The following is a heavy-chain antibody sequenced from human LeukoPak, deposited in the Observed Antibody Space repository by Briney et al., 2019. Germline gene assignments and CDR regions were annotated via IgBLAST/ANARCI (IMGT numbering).Heavy chain of an antibody. CDR3: ASWEVPAVMPQDY. J-gene: IGHJ4*02. Sequence: PGGSLRLSCAASGFTFSSYWMHWVRQAPGKGLVWVSRINSDGSSTSYADSVKGRLTISRDNAKNTLYLQMNSLRAEDTAVYYCASWEVPAVMPQDYWGQGTLVTVSS. CDR1: GFTFSSYW. V-gene: IGHV3-74*01. CDR2: INSDGSST. D-gene: IGHD2-2*01.